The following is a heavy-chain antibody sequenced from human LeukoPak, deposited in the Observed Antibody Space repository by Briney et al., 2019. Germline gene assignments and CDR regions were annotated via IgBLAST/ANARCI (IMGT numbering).Heavy chain of an antibody. CDR3: AKDLPGIAVAGTEMY. V-gene: IGHV3-30*18. CDR1: GFTFSSYG. J-gene: IGHJ4*02. CDR2: ISYDGSNK. Sequence: GRSLRLSCAASGFTFSSYGMHWVRQAPGKGLEWVAVISYDGSNKYYADSVKGRFTISRDNSKNTLYLQMNSLRAEDTAVYYCAKDLPGIAVAGTEMYWGQGTLVTVSS. D-gene: IGHD6-19*01.